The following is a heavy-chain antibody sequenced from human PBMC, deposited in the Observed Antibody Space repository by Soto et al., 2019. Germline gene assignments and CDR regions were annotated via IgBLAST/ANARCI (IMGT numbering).Heavy chain of an antibody. J-gene: IGHJ4*02. V-gene: IGHV3-74*01. CDR2: INSDGSST. D-gene: IGHD3-10*01. CDR3: ARGASRADVLLWFGEPLDY. CDR1: GFTFSSYW. Sequence: GGSLRLSCAASGFTFSSYWMHWVRQAPGKGLVWVSRINSDGSSTSYADSVKGRFTISRDNAKNTLYLQMNSLRAEDTAVYYCARGASRADVLLWFGEPLDYWGQGTLVTVSS.